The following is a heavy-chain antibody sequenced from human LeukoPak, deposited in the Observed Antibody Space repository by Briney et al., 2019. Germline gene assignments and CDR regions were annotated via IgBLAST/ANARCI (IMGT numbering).Heavy chain of an antibody. CDR1: GGSISSYY. D-gene: IGHD3-9*01. CDR3: ARGGVSTGNFDWLTPDYYYGMDV. J-gene: IGHJ6*02. Sequence: SETLSLTCTVSGGSISSYYWSWIRQPPGKGLEWIGYIYYSGSTNYNPSLKSRVTISVDTSKNQFSLKLSSVTAADPAVYYCARGGVSTGNFDWLTPDYYYGMDVWGQGTTVTVSS. V-gene: IGHV4-59*01. CDR2: IYYSGST.